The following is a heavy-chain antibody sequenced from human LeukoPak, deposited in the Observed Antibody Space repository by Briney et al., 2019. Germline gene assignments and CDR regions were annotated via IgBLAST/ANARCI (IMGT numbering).Heavy chain of an antibody. CDR3: ARDPTGTTNY. Sequence: PSETPSLTCTVSGGSISGYYWSWIRQPPGGGLEWIGRIYTSGGTNSNPSLKHLITMSEDTSKNQVSLKLISVTAADTAVYYCARDPTGTTNYWGQGSLVTVSS. CDR1: GGSISGYY. V-gene: IGHV4-4*07. D-gene: IGHD1-7*01. CDR2: IYTSGGT. J-gene: IGHJ4*02.